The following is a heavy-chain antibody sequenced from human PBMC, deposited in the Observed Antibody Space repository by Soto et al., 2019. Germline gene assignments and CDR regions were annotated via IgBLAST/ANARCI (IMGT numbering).Heavy chain of an antibody. CDR2: IKSKTDGGTT. J-gene: IGHJ5*02. CDR1: INCG. V-gene: IGHV3-15*07. Sequence: INCGRNRVSKTKGKGLEWVGRIKSKTDGGTTDYAAPVKGRFTISRDDSKNTLYLQMNSLKTEDTAVYYCTTDQSRFLEWLLYRDWFDPWGQGTLVTVSS. CDR3: TTDQSRFLEWLLYRDWFDP. D-gene: IGHD3-3*01.